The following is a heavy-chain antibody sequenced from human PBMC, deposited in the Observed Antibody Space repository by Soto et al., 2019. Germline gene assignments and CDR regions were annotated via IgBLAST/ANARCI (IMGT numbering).Heavy chain of an antibody. CDR1: GFTFSSYG. D-gene: IGHD3-22*01. CDR2: ISYDGSNK. V-gene: IGHV3-30*18. J-gene: IGHJ4*02. CDR3: AKDDSSGYYPFDY. Sequence: QVQLVESGGGVVQPGRSLRLSCAASGFTFSSYGMHWVRQAPGKGLEWVAVISYDGSNKYYADSVKGRFTISRHNSKNTLYPQMNSLRAEDTAVYYRAKDDSSGYYPFDYWGQGTLVTVSS.